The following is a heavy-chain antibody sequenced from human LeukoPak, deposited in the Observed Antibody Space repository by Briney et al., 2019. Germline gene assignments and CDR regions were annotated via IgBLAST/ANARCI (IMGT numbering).Heavy chain of an antibody. CDR1: GFTFSSYG. Sequence: GGSLRLSCAASGFTFSSYGMHWVRQAPGKGLEWVAVISYDGGNKYYADSVKGRFTISRDNSKNTLYLQMNSLRAEDTAVYYCAKVHYYDSSGYPRPYYFDYWGQGTLVTVSS. V-gene: IGHV3-30*18. D-gene: IGHD3-22*01. CDR3: AKVHYYDSSGYPRPYYFDY. J-gene: IGHJ4*02. CDR2: ISYDGGNK.